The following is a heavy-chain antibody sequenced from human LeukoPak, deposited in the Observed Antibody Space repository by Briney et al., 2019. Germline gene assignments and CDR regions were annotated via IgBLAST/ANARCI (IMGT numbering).Heavy chain of an antibody. CDR2: IIPIFGTA. CDR1: GGTFISYA. Sequence: SVKVSCKASGGTFISYAISWVRQAPGQGLEWMGRIIPIFGTANYAQKFQGRVTITTDESTSTAYMELSSLRSEDTAVYYCARGYYDILTGYYPFDYWGQGTLVTVSS. J-gene: IGHJ4*02. V-gene: IGHV1-69*05. D-gene: IGHD3-9*01. CDR3: ARGYYDILTGYYPFDY.